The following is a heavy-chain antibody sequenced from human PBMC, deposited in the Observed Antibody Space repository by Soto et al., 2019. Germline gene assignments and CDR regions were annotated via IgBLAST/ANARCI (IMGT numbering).Heavy chain of an antibody. CDR3: AHRWGGATTSYYFDY. V-gene: IGHV2-5*02. Sequence: QITLKESGPTLVKPTQTLTLTCTFSGFSLSISGVGVGWIRQPPGKALEWLALIYWDDDKRYSPSLKSRLTITKDTSKNQVVLTMTNMDPVDTATYYCAHRWGGATTSYYFDYWGQGTLVTVSS. CDR1: GFSLSISGVG. D-gene: IGHD5-12*01. J-gene: IGHJ4*02. CDR2: IYWDDDK.